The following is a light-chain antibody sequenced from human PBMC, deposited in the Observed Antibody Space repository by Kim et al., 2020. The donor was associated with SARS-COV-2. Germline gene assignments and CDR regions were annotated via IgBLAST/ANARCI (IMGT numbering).Light chain of an antibody. V-gene: IGLV3-21*04. CDR3: QVWDSSSDHWG. CDR1: NIGSKG. Sequence: SYELTQPPAVSVDPGKTARITCGGNNIGSKGVHWYHQKQGQAPVLVMYHDSDRPAGIPERISGSNSGNTATLTISRVDARDEADYYCQVWDSSSDHWGSGEGTQLTVL. J-gene: IGLJ3*02. CDR2: HDS.